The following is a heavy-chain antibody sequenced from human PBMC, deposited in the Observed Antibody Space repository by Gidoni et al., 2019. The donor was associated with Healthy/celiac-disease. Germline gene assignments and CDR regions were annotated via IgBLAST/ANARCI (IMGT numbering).Heavy chain of an antibody. J-gene: IGHJ1*01. Sequence: QVQLQQWGAGLLKPSETLSLTCSVYGGSFRGYYWRWIRQPPGKGLEWIGEINHSGSTNYNPSLKSRVTISVDTSKNQFSLKLSSVTAADTAVYYCARGHDSSGYYYEGFQHWGQGTLVTVSS. CDR3: ARGHDSSGYYYEGFQH. CDR1: GGSFRGYY. CDR2: INHSGST. D-gene: IGHD3-22*01. V-gene: IGHV4-34*01.